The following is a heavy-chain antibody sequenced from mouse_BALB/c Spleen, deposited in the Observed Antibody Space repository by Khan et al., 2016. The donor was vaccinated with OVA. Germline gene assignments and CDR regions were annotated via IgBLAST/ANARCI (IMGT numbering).Heavy chain of an antibody. Sequence: QVQLKKSGPELKKPGETVKISCKASGYTFRNNGMNWVKQAPGKGLKWMGWINTYTGEPTYADDFKGRFAFSLETSANTAYLQINNLKNEDTATYFCARVGYNGTMDSWGQGTSVTVSS. J-gene: IGHJ4*01. CDR1: GYTFRNNG. CDR2: INTYTGEP. D-gene: IGHD2-14*01. V-gene: IGHV9-3-1*01. CDR3: ARVGYNGTMDS.